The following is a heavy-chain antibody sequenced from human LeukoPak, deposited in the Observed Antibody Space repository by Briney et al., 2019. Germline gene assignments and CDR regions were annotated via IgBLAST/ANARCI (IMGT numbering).Heavy chain of an antibody. J-gene: IGHJ4*02. CDR1: GGSFSGYY. CDR2: INHSGST. D-gene: IGHD3-10*01. V-gene: IGHV4-34*01. Sequence: SETLSLTCAVYGGSFSGYYWSWIRQPPGKGLEWIGEINHSGSTNYNPSLKSRVTISVDTSKNQFSLKLSSVTAADTALYYCARTMVRGVTPFDYWGRGTLVTVSS. CDR3: ARTMVRGVTPFDY.